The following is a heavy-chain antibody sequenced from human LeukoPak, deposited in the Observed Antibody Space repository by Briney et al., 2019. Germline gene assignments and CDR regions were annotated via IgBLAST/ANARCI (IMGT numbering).Heavy chain of an antibody. CDR3: TRDLMDYDVSTGLHHYYMDV. V-gene: IGHV3-21*01. Sequence: GGSLRLSCSASRFTFSSYTMNWVRQAPGKGLEWVSSIDPSSTYIYYADSVKGRFTISRDNAQNSLYLQMSSLRVEDTAVYYCTRDLMDYDVSTGLHHYYMDVWGQGTTVTVSS. CDR2: IDPSSTYI. J-gene: IGHJ6*02. D-gene: IGHD3-9*01. CDR1: RFTFSSYT.